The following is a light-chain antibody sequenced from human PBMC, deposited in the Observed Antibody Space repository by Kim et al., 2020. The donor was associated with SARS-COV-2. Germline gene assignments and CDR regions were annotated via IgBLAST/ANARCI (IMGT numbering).Light chain of an antibody. CDR3: QSYDSSNHGV. J-gene: IGLJ3*02. CDR2: EDD. Sequence: NFMLTQPHSVSESPGKTVTISCTRSSGSIASNYVQWYQQRPGSSPTTVIYEDDHRPSGVPDRFSGSIDTSSNSASLIISGLKTEDEADYYCQSYDSSNHGVFGGGTQLTVL. CDR1: SGSIASNY. V-gene: IGLV6-57*01.